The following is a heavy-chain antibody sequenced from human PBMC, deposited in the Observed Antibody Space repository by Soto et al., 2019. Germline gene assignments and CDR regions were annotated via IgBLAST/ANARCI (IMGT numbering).Heavy chain of an antibody. CDR2: IIPIFGTA. CDR1: GCTLSRYA. D-gene: IGHD3-10*01. Sequence: SVKVYCKGSGCTLSRYASSCVRQTPGQGLEWMGVIIPIFGTANYAQKFQGRVTITADESTSTAYMELSSLRSEDTAVYYCARPIASLYYGWGHDAFDIWGQGTMVTVSS. V-gene: IGHV1-69*13. J-gene: IGHJ3*02. CDR3: ARPIASLYYGWGHDAFDI.